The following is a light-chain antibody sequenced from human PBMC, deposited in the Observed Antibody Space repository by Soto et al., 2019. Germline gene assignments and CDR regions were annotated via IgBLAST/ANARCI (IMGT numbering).Light chain of an antibody. CDR1: SSDVGSYNY. V-gene: IGLV2-14*01. CDR3: ISYTTNNTWV. CDR2: EIS. Sequence: QSVLTQPASVSESPGQSITISCTGTSSDVGSYNYVSWYQQHPGKAPKLMIYEISNWPSGVSNRFSGSRSGNTASLTISGLQAEDEADYYCISYTTNNTWVFGGGTKLTVL. J-gene: IGLJ3*02.